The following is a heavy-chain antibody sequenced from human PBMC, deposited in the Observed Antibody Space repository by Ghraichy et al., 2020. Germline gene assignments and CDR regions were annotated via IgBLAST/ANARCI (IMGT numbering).Heavy chain of an antibody. D-gene: IGHD2-15*01. CDR2: IYYSGST. J-gene: IGHJ3*02. V-gene: IGHV4-31*03. Sequence: TLSLTCTVSGGSISSGGYYWSWIRQHPGKGLEWIGYIYYSGSTYYNPSLQSRITISVDTSKNQFSLRLSSVTAADTAVYYCARVAVVVVAATPHDAFDIWGQGTMVTVSS. CDR3: ARVAVVVVAATPHDAFDI. CDR1: GGSISSGGYY.